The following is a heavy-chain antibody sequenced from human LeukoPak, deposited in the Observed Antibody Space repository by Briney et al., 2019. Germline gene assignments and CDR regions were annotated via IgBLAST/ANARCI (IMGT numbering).Heavy chain of an antibody. CDR1: GFTFSSYS. CDR2: ISSSSSYI. V-gene: IGHV3-21*01. D-gene: IGHD6-6*01. Sequence: GGSLRLSCAASGFTFSSYSMNWVRQAPGKGLEWVSSISSSSSYIYYADSVKGRFTISRDNTKNSLYLQMNSLRAEDTAVYYCARAKIDIAAREYYFDYWGQGTLVTVSS. J-gene: IGHJ4*02. CDR3: ARAKIDIAAREYYFDY.